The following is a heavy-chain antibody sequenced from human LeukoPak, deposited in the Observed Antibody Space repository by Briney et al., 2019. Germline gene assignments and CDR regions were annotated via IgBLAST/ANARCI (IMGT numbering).Heavy chain of an antibody. Sequence: GGSLRRSCTASGFSVSNMYMSWVRQAPGKGLEWVSVFYKDGRTYYADSEKGRFTISRDNSQNTLYLQMNSLRVDDSAVYYCARGDGYNCFDYWGQGTLVTVSS. J-gene: IGHJ4*02. CDR2: FYKDGRT. CDR3: ARGDGYNCFDY. CDR1: GFSVSNMY. D-gene: IGHD5-24*01. V-gene: IGHV3-53*01.